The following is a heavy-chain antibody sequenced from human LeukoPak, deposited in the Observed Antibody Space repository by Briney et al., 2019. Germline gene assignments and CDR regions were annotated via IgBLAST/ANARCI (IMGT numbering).Heavy chain of an antibody. V-gene: IGHV3-23*01. CDR2: ISGSGGNT. Sequence: GGSLRLSRAASGFTFSSYAMSWVRQAPGKGLEWVSSISGSGGNTYQADSVKGRFTISRDNSKKTLSLQMNSLRAEDTAVYYCAKGPWGGDYFDYWGQGTLVTVSS. J-gene: IGHJ4*02. D-gene: IGHD3-16*01. CDR3: AKGPWGGDYFDY. CDR1: GFTFSSYA.